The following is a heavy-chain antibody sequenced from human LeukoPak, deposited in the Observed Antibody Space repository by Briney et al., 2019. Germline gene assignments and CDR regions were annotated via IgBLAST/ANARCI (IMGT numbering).Heavy chain of an antibody. CDR1: GFTFSSYG. J-gene: IGHJ6*02. Sequence: GGSLRLSCAASGFTFSSYGMHWVRQAPGKGLEWVAVMSYDGSNKYYADSVKGRFTISRDNSKNTLYLQMNSLGAEDTAVYYCAKDYDILPGYYGPGQADVWGQGTTVTVSS. CDR2: MSYDGSNK. D-gene: IGHD3-9*01. V-gene: IGHV3-30*18. CDR3: AKDYDILPGYYGPGQADV.